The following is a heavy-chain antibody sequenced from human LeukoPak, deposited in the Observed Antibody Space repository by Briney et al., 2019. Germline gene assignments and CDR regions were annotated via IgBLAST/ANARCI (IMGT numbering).Heavy chain of an antibody. CDR3: ASTHSSSWYSTADY. J-gene: IGHJ4*02. CDR2: FYCTGST. CDR1: GGSISTSTYY. Sequence: SETLSLTCSVSGGSISTSTYYWGWIRQPPGKGLEWIGNFYCTGSTYSSPSLKSRVTMSLDTSKNQFSLRLSSVTAADTAVYYCASTHSSSWYSTADYWGQGTLVTVSS. D-gene: IGHD6-13*01. V-gene: IGHV4-39*07.